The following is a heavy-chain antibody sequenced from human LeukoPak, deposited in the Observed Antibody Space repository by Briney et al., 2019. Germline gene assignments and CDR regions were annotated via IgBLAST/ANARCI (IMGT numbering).Heavy chain of an antibody. D-gene: IGHD6-19*01. Sequence: GGSLRLSCAASGFTFSSYEMNWVRQAPGKGLEWVSYISSSGSTIYYADSVKGRFTISRDDSKNTLYLEMFSLTAEDTARYYCAKGYSSGWYAFDSWGQGTLVTVSS. CDR3: AKGYSSGWYAFDS. J-gene: IGHJ4*02. V-gene: IGHV3-48*03. CDR2: ISSSGSTI. CDR1: GFTFSSYE.